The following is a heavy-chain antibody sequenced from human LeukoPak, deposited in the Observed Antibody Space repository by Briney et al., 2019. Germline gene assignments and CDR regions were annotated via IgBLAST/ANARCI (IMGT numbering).Heavy chain of an antibody. CDR1: GFTFSSYS. D-gene: IGHD2-2*01. J-gene: IGHJ4*02. Sequence: PGGSLRLSCAASGFTFSSYSMNWVRQAPGKGLEWVSAISGSGGSTYYADSVKGRFTISRDNSKNTLYLQMNSLRAEDTAVYYCAKDRQLPNWRPFFNFDYWGQGTLVTVSS. V-gene: IGHV3-23*01. CDR2: ISGSGGST. CDR3: AKDRQLPNWRPFFNFDY.